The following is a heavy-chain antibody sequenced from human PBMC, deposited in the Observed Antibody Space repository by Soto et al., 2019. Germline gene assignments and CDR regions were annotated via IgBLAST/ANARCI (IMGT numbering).Heavy chain of an antibody. Sequence: QVQLVQSGAEVKKPGSSVKVSCKASGGTFSPYTINWVRQAPGQGLEWMGRIIPFHGVTNYAQKFQARVTITAGKSTSTAYMVLSGLRFEDTAMYYCTRDWEITVSTWSFGGFWGRGTLVSVSS. CDR3: TRDWEITVSTWSFGGF. V-gene: IGHV1-69*08. CDR1: GGTFSPYT. CDR2: IIPFHGVT. J-gene: IGHJ4*02. D-gene: IGHD3-10*01.